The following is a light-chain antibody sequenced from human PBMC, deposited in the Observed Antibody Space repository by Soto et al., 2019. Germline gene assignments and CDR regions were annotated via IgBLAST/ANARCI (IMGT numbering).Light chain of an antibody. CDR2: GAS. V-gene: IGKV1-39*01. Sequence: DIQMTQSPSSLSASVGDRVTITCRASQSISIYLNWYQQKPGKAPKLLIYGASSLQSRVPSRFSGSGSGTDFTLTISSLQPEDIAVYYCQQSYFNVWTFGQGTRVEIK. CDR3: QQSYFNVWT. J-gene: IGKJ1*01. CDR1: QSISIY.